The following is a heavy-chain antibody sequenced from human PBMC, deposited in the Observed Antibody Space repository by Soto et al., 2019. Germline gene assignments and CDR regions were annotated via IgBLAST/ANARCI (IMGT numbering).Heavy chain of an antibody. CDR2: ISSSSSTI. Sequence: GGSLRLSCAASGFTFSSYSMNWVRQAPGKGLEWVSYISSSSSTIYYADSVKGRFTISRDNAKNSLYLQMNSLRAEDTAVYYCARDPDIVVVPAAMPLDYWGQGTLVTVSS. J-gene: IGHJ4*02. D-gene: IGHD2-2*01. V-gene: IGHV3-48*01. CDR1: GFTFSSYS. CDR3: ARDPDIVVVPAAMPLDY.